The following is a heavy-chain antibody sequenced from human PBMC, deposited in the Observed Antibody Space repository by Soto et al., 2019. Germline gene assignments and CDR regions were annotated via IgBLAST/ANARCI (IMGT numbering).Heavy chain of an antibody. Sequence: QVQLVESGGGLVKPGGSLRLSCAASGFTFSDYYMSWIRQAPGKGLEWVSYISSSSSYKNYADSVKGRFTISRDNAKNSLYLQMNSLRAEDTAVYYCAREGSASITMIVVDSAQGGMDVWGQGTTVTVSS. V-gene: IGHV3-11*06. J-gene: IGHJ6*02. D-gene: IGHD3-22*01. CDR2: ISSSSSYK. CDR3: AREGSASITMIVVDSAQGGMDV. CDR1: GFTFSDYY.